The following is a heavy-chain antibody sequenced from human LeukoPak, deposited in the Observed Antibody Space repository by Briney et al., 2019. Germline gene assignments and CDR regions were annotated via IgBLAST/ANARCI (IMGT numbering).Heavy chain of an antibody. CDR2: ISYDGSNK. J-gene: IGHJ4*02. D-gene: IGHD6-19*01. CDR1: GFTFSSYG. V-gene: IGHV3-30*03. Sequence: GGSLRLSCAASGFTFSSYGMHWVRQAPGKGLEWVAVISYDGSNKYYADSVKGRFTISRDNAKNTLYLQMNSLRAEDTAVYYCARRGAVAGTFDYWGQGTLVTVSS. CDR3: ARRGAVAGTFDY.